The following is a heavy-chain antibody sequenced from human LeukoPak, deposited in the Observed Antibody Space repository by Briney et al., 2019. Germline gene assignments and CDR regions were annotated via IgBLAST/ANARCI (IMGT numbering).Heavy chain of an antibody. CDR2: INPNSGGT. Sequence: ASVTLSFTPSAYTFTVYYMHWVRQAPGQGHEWMGWINPNSGGTNYAQKFQGRVTMPRDTSISTAYMELSRLRSDDTAVYYCAREGAVGATDYWGQGTLVTVSS. D-gene: IGHD1-26*01. CDR3: AREGAVGATDY. J-gene: IGHJ4*02. V-gene: IGHV1-2*02. CDR1: AYTFTVYY.